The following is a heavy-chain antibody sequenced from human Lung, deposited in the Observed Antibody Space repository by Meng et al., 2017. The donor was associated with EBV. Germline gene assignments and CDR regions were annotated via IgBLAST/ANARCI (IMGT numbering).Heavy chain of an antibody. V-gene: IGHV1-69*01. Sequence: QVHLVQSGAEVKKPXSSVMVXCPASGGTVSNSARSWVRQAPGQGLEWMGGIIPIFGATNYAQKFRDRVTFSADESTSTAYMELRSLRSEDTAVYFCARRGLAGIKLHYFDSWGQGTLVTVSS. CDR3: ARRGLAGIKLHYFDS. J-gene: IGHJ4*02. CDR1: GGTVSNSA. D-gene: IGHD1-14*01. CDR2: IIPIFGAT.